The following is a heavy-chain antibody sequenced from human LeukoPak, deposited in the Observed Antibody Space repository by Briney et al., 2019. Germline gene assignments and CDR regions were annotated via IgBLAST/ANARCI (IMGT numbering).Heavy chain of an antibody. CDR3: ARRRETFVDTATMDV. D-gene: IGHD5-18*01. J-gene: IGHJ6*04. CDR2: INPNSGDT. V-gene: IGHV1-2*02. Sequence: ASVKVSCKASGYTFIDYYMHWVRQAPGQGLEWMGWINPNSGDTNYAQKFQGRVTMTTDTSISTAYMELSRLRSDDTAVYYCARRRETFVDTATMDVWGKGTTVTVSS. CDR1: GYTFIDYY.